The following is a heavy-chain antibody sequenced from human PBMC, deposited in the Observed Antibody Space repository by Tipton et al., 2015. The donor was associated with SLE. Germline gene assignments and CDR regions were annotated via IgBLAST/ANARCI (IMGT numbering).Heavy chain of an antibody. CDR1: GFIFGNYA. Sequence: SLRLSCAASGFIFGNYAMYWVRQAPGKGLEWVAAISYDGIKKFYADSVKGRFIISRDDSKNTLYLQMNGLRPEDTAVYYCASQLLHNFDYWGQGSLVTVSS. D-gene: IGHD2-2*01. J-gene: IGHJ4*02. CDR3: ASQLLHNFDY. V-gene: IGHV3-30*04. CDR2: ISYDGIKK.